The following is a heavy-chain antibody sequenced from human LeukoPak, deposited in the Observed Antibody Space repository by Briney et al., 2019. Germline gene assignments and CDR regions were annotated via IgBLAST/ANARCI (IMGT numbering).Heavy chain of an antibody. CDR1: GFTFSSHG. D-gene: IGHD3-10*01. Sequence: GGSLRLSCAASGFTFSSHGMSWVRQAPGKGLEWVSTISGSGDNTYYADPVKGRFTISRDNSKNTLYLQMNSLRAEDTAVYYCAKVTYGSGTYGAFDYWGQGTLVTVSS. J-gene: IGHJ4*02. CDR2: ISGSGDNT. CDR3: AKVTYGSGTYGAFDY. V-gene: IGHV3-23*01.